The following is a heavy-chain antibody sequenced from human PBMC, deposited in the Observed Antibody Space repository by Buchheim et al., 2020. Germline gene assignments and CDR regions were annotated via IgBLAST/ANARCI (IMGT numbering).Heavy chain of an antibody. Sequence: EVQLVESGGGLVQPGGSLRLSCAASGFTFSTYNMNWVRQAPGKGLEWVSYITTSSSTIYYPDSVKGRFTISRNNAKNSLYLQMNSLRAEDTAVYYCARIHDYYYGMDVWGQGTT. CDR1: GFTFSTYN. CDR3: ARIHDYYYGMDV. CDR2: ITTSSSTI. V-gene: IGHV3-48*01. J-gene: IGHJ6*02.